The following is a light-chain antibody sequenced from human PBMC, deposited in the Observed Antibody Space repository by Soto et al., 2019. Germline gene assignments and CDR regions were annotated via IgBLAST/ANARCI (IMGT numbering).Light chain of an antibody. CDR2: DDS. CDR3: QVWDSSSDDYV. V-gene: IGLV3-21*02. J-gene: IGLJ1*01. CDR1: NIGSKT. Sequence: YELTQLPSVSVAPGQTARITCGAYNIGSKTVHWYQQTPGPAPVLVVYDDSDRPSGIPERLAGSNSGSTATVTISRVEARDEAEYYWQVWDSSSDDYVFGTGTKVTAL.